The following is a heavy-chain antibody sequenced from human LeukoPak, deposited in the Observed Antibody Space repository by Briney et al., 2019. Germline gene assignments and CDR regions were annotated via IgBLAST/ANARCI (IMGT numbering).Heavy chain of an antibody. D-gene: IGHD3-16*02. CDR3: ASIYRYYFDY. CDR2: IYYSGST. CDR1: GGSISSSSYY. Sequence: PSETLSLTCTVSGGSISSSSYYWGWIRQPPGKGLEWIGSIYYSGSTYYNPSLKSRVTISVDTSKNQFSLKLSSVTAADTAVYYCASIYRYYFDYWGQGTLVTVSS. V-gene: IGHV4-39*07. J-gene: IGHJ4*02.